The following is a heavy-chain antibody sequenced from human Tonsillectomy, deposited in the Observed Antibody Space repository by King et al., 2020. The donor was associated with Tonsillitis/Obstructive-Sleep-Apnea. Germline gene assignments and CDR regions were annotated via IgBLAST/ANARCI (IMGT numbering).Heavy chain of an antibody. Sequence: VQLVESGGGLVQPGRSLRLSCTASGFTFGDYAMSWFRQAPGKGLEWVGCIRSKAYGGTTEYAASVKGRFTISRDDSKSIAYLQMNSLKTEDTAVYYCTRGATYYYDSSGYPFDYWGQGTLVTVSS. D-gene: IGHD3-22*01. V-gene: IGHV3-49*03. CDR1: GFTFGDYA. CDR3: TRGATYYYDSSGYPFDY. J-gene: IGHJ4*02. CDR2: IRSKAYGGTT.